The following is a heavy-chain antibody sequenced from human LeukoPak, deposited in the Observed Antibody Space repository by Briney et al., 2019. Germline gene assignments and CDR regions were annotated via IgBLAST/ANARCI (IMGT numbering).Heavy chain of an antibody. D-gene: IGHD6-19*01. CDR3: ARGLKQWLVRLVDWFDP. CDR1: GGSISSGGYS. Sequence: SETLSLTCAVSGGSISSGGYSWSWIRQPPGKGLEWIGYIYHSGSTYYNPSLKSRVTISVDTSKNQFSLKLSPVTAADTAVYYCARGLKQWLVRLVDWFDPWGQGTLVTVSS. J-gene: IGHJ5*02. CDR2: IYHSGST. V-gene: IGHV4-30-2*01.